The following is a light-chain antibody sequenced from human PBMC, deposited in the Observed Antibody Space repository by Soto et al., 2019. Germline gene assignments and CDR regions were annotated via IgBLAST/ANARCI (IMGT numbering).Light chain of an antibody. J-gene: IGKJ1*01. CDR2: TAS. CDR3: QQSYSRPRT. V-gene: IGKV1-39*01. CDR1: KSISTD. Sequence: DIQMTQSPSSLSASVGDRVTMICRSSKSISTDLNWYQQKPGKAPNLLIDTASSLESGVPSRFSGSGSGPDFTLTISSLQPEDFATYFCQQSYSRPRTFGQGTGVDIK.